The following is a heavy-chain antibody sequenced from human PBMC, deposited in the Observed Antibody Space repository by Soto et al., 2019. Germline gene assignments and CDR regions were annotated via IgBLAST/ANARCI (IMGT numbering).Heavy chain of an antibody. V-gene: IGHV4-59*01. CDR3: VREHNWNYDY. D-gene: IGHD1-7*01. J-gene: IGHJ4*02. Sequence: QVQLQESGPGLVKASETLSLTCTVSGASISSYYWSWIRQPPGKGLEWIGYIYHSGRTNHNPSLKSRVTISVDTSKNQFSLRFTSVTPADTAVYYCVREHNWNYDYWGQGPLVTVSS. CDR2: IYHSGRT. CDR1: GASISSYY.